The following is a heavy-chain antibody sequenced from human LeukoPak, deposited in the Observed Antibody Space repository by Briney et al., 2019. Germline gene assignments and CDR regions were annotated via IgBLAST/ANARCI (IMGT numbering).Heavy chain of an antibody. CDR1: GFTFSAYT. D-gene: IGHD5-12*01. Sequence: GGSLRLSCAASGFTFSAYTMNWVRQAPGKGLEWVSYISSTAIYYADSVKGRFTISRDDAKNSLYLQMNSLRAEDTAVYYCVSGYDSGSFDYWGQGTLVTVSS. CDR2: ISSTAI. CDR3: VSGYDSGSFDY. V-gene: IGHV3-48*01. J-gene: IGHJ4*02.